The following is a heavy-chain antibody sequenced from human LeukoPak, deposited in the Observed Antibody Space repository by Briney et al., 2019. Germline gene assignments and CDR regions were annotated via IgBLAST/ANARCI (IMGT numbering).Heavy chain of an antibody. D-gene: IGHD5-18*01. CDR1: GYSFTSYW. Sequence: GESLKISCKGSGYSFTSYWIGWVRQMPGKGLGWMGIIYPGDSETRYSPSFQGQVTFSADRSINTAYLQWNSLKASDTAMYYCALTTMVSRYMDVWGKGTTVTVSS. CDR3: ALTTMVSRYMDV. CDR2: IYPGDSET. V-gene: IGHV5-51*01. J-gene: IGHJ6*03.